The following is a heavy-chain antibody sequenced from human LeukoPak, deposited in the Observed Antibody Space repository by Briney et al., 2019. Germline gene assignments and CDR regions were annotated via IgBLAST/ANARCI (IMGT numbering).Heavy chain of an antibody. CDR1: GFTFSSYG. J-gene: IGHJ6*02. D-gene: IGHD2-8*02. CDR2: IRYDGSNK. Sequence: GGSLRLSCAASGFTFSSYGMHWVRQAPGKGLEWVAFIRYDGSNKYYADSVKGRFTISRDNSKNTLYLQMNSLRAEDTAVYYCASARAWSYYYYGMDVWGQGTTVTVSS. CDR3: ASARAWSYYYYGMDV. V-gene: IGHV3-30*02.